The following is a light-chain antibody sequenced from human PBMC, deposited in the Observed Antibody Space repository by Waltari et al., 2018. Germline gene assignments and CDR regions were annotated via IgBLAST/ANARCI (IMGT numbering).Light chain of an antibody. CDR3: QVWHTTSAVV. CDR2: DDT. V-gene: IGLV3-21*02. J-gene: IGLJ2*01. CDR1: NIGDKS. Sequence: SYVLSQPPSVSVAPGQTARITCGGNNIGDKSVHWYQQKPGQAPGLGVYDDTDRPSGIPERFSGSNAGNTATLTITRVAAGDEADYFCQVWHTTSAVVFGGGTKLTVL.